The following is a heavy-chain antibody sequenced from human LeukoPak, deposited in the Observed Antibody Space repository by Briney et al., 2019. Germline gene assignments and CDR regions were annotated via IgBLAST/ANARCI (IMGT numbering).Heavy chain of an antibody. J-gene: IGHJ4*02. V-gene: IGHV7-4-1*02. CDR2: INTNTGNP. D-gene: IGHD3-22*01. CDR3: ARXSLSPTXYYXSXXHPGPDY. CDR1: GYTFTSYA. Sequence: ASVKVSCKASGYTFTSYAMNWVRQAPGQGLEWMGWINTNTGNPTYAQGFTGRFVFSLDTSVSTAYLQISSLKAEDTAVYYCARXSLSPTXYYXSXXHPGPDYWGQGTLVTVSS.